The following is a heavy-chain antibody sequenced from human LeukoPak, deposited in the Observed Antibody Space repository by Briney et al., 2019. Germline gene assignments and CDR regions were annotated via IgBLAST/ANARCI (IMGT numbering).Heavy chain of an antibody. J-gene: IGHJ4*02. CDR1: GFMFSSNW. D-gene: IGHD5-24*01. Sequence: GGSLSLSCAASGFMFSSNWMSWVRLAPGKGLEWVANIKEDGTETYYVDSVKGRFTISRDNAKNSLYLQMNSLRVEDTAVYYCAKEGRSLQTYWGQGTLVTVSS. CDR2: IKEDGTET. CDR3: AKEGRSLQTY. V-gene: IGHV3-7*03.